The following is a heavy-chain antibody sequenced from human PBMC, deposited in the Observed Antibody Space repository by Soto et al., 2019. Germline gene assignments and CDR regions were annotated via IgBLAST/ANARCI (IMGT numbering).Heavy chain of an antibody. J-gene: IGHJ5*02. Sequence: EVQLLESGGGLVQPGGFLRLSCAASGFTFSSYAMSWVRQAPGKGLEWVSAISGSGGSTYYADSVKGRFTISSDNSKDTLYLKMNSRRAEDTGVYYCAKDGIAAACYNWFDPWGQGTLVTVSS. CDR3: AKDGIAAACYNWFDP. D-gene: IGHD6-13*01. CDR2: ISGSGGST. V-gene: IGHV3-23*01. CDR1: GFTFSSYA.